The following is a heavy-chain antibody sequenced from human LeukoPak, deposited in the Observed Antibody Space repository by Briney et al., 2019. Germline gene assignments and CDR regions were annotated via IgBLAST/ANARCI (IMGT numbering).Heavy chain of an antibody. CDR3: ARVYQLQSSVDY. CDR2: IYTSGSP. V-gene: IGHV4-4*07. Sequence: SETLSLTCTVSGGSLSSYYWSWIRQPAGKGLEWIGRIYTSGSPNYNPSLKSRVTMSVDTSKNQFSLKLRSVTAADTAVYYCARVYQLQSSVDYWGQGTLVTVSS. J-gene: IGHJ4*02. D-gene: IGHD2-2*01. CDR1: GGSLSSYY.